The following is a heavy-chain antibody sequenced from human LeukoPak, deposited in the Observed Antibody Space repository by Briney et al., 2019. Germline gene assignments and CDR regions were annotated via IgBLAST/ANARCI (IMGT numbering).Heavy chain of an antibody. CDR2: MNPNSGNT. J-gene: IGHJ4*02. D-gene: IGHD6-19*01. CDR1: GYTFTSYD. V-gene: IGHV1-8*01. Sequence: ASVKVSCKASGYTFTSYDISWVRQATGQGLEWMGWMNPNSGNTAYAQKFQGRVTMSRDTSISTAYMELSSLRSEDTAVYYCARAVAGTCFDYWGQGTMVTVSS. CDR3: ARAVAGTCFDY.